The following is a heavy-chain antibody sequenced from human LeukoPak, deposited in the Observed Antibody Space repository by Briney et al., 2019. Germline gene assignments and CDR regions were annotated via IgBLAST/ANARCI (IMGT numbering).Heavy chain of an antibody. CDR3: ARGNLWFGLEG. V-gene: IGHV4-61*10. J-gene: IGHJ4*02. CDR2: INHSGST. CDR1: GGSISSGSYY. D-gene: IGHD3-10*01. Sequence: SETLSLTCTVSGGSISSGSYYWSWIRQPAGKGLEWIGEINHSGSTNYNPSLKSRVTISVDTSKNQFSLKLSSVTAADTAVYYCARGNLWFGLEGWGQGTLVTVSS.